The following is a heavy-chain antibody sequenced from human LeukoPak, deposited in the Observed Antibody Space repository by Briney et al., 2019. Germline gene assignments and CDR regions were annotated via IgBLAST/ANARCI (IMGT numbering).Heavy chain of an antibody. V-gene: IGHV1-46*01. CDR3: ARGSSGYYRGEYAGLYFDY. CDR2: INPSGGST. CDR1: GYTFTSYY. Sequence: ASVKVSCKASGYTFTSYYMHWVRQAPGQGLEWMGTINPSGGSTSYAQKFQGRVTMTRDTSTSTVYMELSSLRSEDTAVYYCARGSSGYYRGEYAGLYFDYWGQGTLVTVSS. J-gene: IGHJ4*02. D-gene: IGHD3-22*01.